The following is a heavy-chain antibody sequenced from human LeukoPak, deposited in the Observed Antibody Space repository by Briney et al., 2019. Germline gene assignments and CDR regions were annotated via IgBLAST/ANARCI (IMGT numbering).Heavy chain of an antibody. D-gene: IGHD3-10*01. CDR2: ISYDGSNK. J-gene: IGHJ3*02. V-gene: IGHV3-30*03. CDR3: ARTGGLWFGELWYAFDI. CDR1: GFTFSSYG. Sequence: GGSLRLSCAASGFTFSSYGVHWVRQAPGKGLEWVAVISYDGSNKYYADSVKGRSTISRDDAKNSLFLQMNSLRAEDTAVYYCARTGGLWFGELWYAFDIWGQGTMVTVSS.